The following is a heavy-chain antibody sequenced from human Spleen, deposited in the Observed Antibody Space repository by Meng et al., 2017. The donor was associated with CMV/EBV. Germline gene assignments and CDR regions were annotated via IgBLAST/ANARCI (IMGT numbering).Heavy chain of an antibody. J-gene: IGHJ4*02. CDR1: GYTFTSYY. CDR2: INPSGGGT. D-gene: IGHD4-17*01. Sequence: ASVKVSCKASGYTFTSYYMHWVRQAPGQGLEWMGIINPSGGGTSYAQRFQGRVTMTTDTSTSTVYMEMSSLRSEDTAVYYCARGRFDYGDYTVIDFWGQGTLVTVSS. V-gene: IGHV1-46*01. CDR3: ARGRFDYGDYTVIDF.